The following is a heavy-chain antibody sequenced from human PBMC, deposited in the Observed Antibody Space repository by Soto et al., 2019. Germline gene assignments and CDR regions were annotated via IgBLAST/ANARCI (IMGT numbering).Heavy chain of an antibody. CDR2: INEDGTEK. CDR3: AKSPMVRTFHYGMDV. J-gene: IGHJ6*02. Sequence: EVQVVESGGGLVQPGGSLRVSCVASELTFSSFWVSWVRQAPGKGLEWVADINEDGTEKYYADAVKGRFTISRDNAKNSLYLQMNNLRAGDTAVYFCAKSPMVRTFHYGMDVWGQGTTVTVSS. CDR1: ELTFSSFW. D-gene: IGHD2-8*01. V-gene: IGHV3-7*05.